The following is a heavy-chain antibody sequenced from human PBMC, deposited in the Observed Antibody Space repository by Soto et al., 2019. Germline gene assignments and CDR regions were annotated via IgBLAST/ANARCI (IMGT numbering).Heavy chain of an antibody. CDR3: AIVPPFGR. CDR1: GGSISSGGYS. CDR2: IYHSGST. Sequence: QLQLQESGSGLVKPSQTLSLTCAVSGGSISSGGYSWTWIRQPPGKGLEWIGYIYHSGSTYYNPSLTSRVTVSVDRSKNQFPLKLSSVTAADTAVYYCAIVPPFGRWGQGTLVTVSS. V-gene: IGHV4-30-2*01. D-gene: IGHD3-3*01. J-gene: IGHJ4*02.